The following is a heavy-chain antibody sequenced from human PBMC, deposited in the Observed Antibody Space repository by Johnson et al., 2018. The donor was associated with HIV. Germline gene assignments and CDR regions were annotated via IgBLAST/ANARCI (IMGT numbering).Heavy chain of an antibody. Sequence: QVQLVESGGGVVQPGRSLRLSCAASGFTFSSYGMHWVRQAPGKGLQWVALISSDGSIKYFADSVKGRFTISRDNSKNTLHLQMNSMRPEDTAVYYCARERAIVVADDAFDIWGQGAMVTVSS. CDR1: GFTFSSYG. D-gene: IGHD3-22*01. J-gene: IGHJ3*02. CDR3: ARERAIVVADDAFDI. CDR2: ISSDGSIK. V-gene: IGHV3-30*19.